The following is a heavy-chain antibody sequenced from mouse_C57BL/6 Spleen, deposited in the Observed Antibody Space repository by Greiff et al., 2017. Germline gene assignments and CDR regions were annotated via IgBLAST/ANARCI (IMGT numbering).Heavy chain of an antibody. CDR3: AQGTLLVFY. V-gene: IGHV1-55*01. Sequence: VQLQQPGAELVKPGASVKMSCKASGYTFTSYWITWVKQRPGQGLEWIGDIYPGSGSTNYNKKFKSKATLTVDTSSSTAYMQLSSLTSADSAFYYSAQGTLLVFYWGQGTTLTVSS. D-gene: IGHD2-1*01. CDR1: GYTFTSYW. J-gene: IGHJ2*01. CDR2: IYPGSGST.